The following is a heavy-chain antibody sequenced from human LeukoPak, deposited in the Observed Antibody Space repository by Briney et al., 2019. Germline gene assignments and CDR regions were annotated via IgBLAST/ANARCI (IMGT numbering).Heavy chain of an antibody. V-gene: IGHV4-4*07. D-gene: IGHD2-2*01. CDR1: GGSISSFF. Sequence: SETLSLTCTVSGGSISSFFWSWIRQSAGKGLEWIGRIYASGRTDYNPSLKSRVTMSVDTSKNQFSLKLSSVTAADTAVYYCARGESTPYYFDYWGRGTLVTVSS. CDR2: IYASGRT. CDR3: ARGESTPYYFDY. J-gene: IGHJ4*02.